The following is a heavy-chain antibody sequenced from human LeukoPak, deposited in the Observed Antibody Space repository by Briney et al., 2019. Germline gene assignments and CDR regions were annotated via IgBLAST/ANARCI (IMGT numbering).Heavy chain of an antibody. Sequence: GGSLRLSCAASGFIFTSYSMNWVRQAPGKGLEWVAVIWYDGSNKYYVDSVKGRFTISRDNSKNTLYLEMNGLRAEDTAVYYCARELASGITGTIDYWGHGTLVTVSS. CDR1: GFIFTSYS. V-gene: IGHV3-33*08. CDR3: ARELASGITGTIDY. D-gene: IGHD1-7*01. J-gene: IGHJ4*01. CDR2: IWYDGSNK.